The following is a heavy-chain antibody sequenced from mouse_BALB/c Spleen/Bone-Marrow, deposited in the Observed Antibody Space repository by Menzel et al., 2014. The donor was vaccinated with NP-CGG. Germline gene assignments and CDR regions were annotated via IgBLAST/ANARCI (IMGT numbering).Heavy chain of an antibody. CDR1: GFTFNTYA. CDR3: VRQPYGNSVPDYAMDY. Sequence: EVHLVESGGGLVQPKGSLKLSCAASGFTFNTYAMNWVRQAPGKGLEWVARIRSKSNNYATYYADSVKDRFTISRDDSQSMLYLQMNNLKTEDTAMYYCVRQPYGNSVPDYAMDYWGQGTSVTVSS. CDR2: IRSKSNNYAT. D-gene: IGHD2-1*01. V-gene: IGHV10-1*02. J-gene: IGHJ4*01.